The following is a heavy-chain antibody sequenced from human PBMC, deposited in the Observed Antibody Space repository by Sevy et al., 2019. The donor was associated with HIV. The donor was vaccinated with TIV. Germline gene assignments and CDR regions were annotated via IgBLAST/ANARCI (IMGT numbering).Heavy chain of an antibody. CDR1: GFTFSSYA. CDR2: ISYDGSNK. CDR3: ARDQGVTMIVVVTYYFDY. D-gene: IGHD3-22*01. J-gene: IGHJ4*02. Sequence: GGSLRLSCAASGFTFSSYAMHWVRQAPGKGLEWVVVISYDGSNKYYADSVKGRFTISRDNSKNTLYLQMNSLRAEDTAVYYCARDQGVTMIVVVTYYFDYWGQGTLVTVSS. V-gene: IGHV3-30-3*01.